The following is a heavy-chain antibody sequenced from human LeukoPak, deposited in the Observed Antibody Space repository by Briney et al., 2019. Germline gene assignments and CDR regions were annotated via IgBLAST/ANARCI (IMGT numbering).Heavy chain of an antibody. CDR1: GGSFSGYY. V-gene: IGHV4-34*01. J-gene: IGHJ3*02. CDR2: INHSGST. Sequence: PSETLSLTCAVYGGSFSGYYWSWIRQPPGKGLEWIGEINHSGSTNYNPSLKSRVTISVDTSKNQFSLKLSSVTAADTAVYYCARVTSYGDNDAFDIWGQGTMVTVSS. D-gene: IGHD4-17*01. CDR3: ARVTSYGDNDAFDI.